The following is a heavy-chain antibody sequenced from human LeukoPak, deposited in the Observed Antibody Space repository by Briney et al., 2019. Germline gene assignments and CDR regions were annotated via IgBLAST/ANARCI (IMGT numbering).Heavy chain of an antibody. CDR2: ISGSGGST. CDR3: AKEENLWFGELLYLDY. Sequence: GGSLRLSCAASGFTFSSYAMSWVRQAPGKGLEWVSAISGSGGSTYYADSVKGRFTISRDNSKNTLYLQMKSLRAEDTAVYYCAKEENLWFGELLYLDYWGQGTLVTVSS. CDR1: GFTFSSYA. J-gene: IGHJ4*02. D-gene: IGHD3-10*01. V-gene: IGHV3-23*01.